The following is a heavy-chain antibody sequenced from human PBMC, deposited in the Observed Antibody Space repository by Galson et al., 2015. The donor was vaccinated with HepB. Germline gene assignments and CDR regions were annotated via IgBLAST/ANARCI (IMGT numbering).Heavy chain of an antibody. Sequence: ETLSLTCSVSGGSISTTYYSWGWIRQPPGQGLEWLGSFSHSGSTYYSPSLKSRLTISVDTSKNQFSLKLTSMTAADTAVYYCARLSTTVAPQGYWGQGTLVTVSS. V-gene: IGHV4-39*01. CDR1: GGSISTTYYS. J-gene: IGHJ4*02. CDR2: FSHSGST. CDR3: ARLSTTVAPQGY. D-gene: IGHD1-1*01.